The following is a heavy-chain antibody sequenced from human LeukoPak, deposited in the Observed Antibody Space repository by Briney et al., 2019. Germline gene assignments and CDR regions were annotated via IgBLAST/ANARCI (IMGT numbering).Heavy chain of an antibody. J-gene: IGHJ5*02. D-gene: IGHD3-10*01. CDR3: ARRPYYGSGSYYNVWWFDP. CDR1: GGPFSGYY. Sequence: SETLSLTCAVYGGPFSGYYWSWIRQPPGKGLEWIGEINHSGSTNYNPSLKSRVTISVDTSKNQFSLKLSSVTAADTAVYYCARRPYYGSGSYYNVWWFDPWGQGTLVTVSS. CDR2: INHSGST. V-gene: IGHV4-34*01.